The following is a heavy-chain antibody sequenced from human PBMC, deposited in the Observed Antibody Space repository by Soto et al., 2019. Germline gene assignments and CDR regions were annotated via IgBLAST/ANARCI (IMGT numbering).Heavy chain of an antibody. J-gene: IGHJ4*02. Sequence: QVRLVQSGAEVKKPGASVKVSCKASGYTFTGYYVNWARQAPGQGLEWMGWINPDNGVPNYAQKIQGRVTLSRDTSINTAYMELSRLTSDDTAMYYCARNDYLFSTLTDSFDYCGQGPLVTVSS. CDR1: GYTFTGYY. CDR3: ARNDYLFSTLTDSFDY. D-gene: IGHD5-12*01. V-gene: IGHV1-2*02. CDR2: INPDNGVP.